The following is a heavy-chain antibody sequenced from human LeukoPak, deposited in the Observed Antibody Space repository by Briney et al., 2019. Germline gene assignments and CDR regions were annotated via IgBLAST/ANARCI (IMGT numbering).Heavy chain of an antibody. CDR3: ARLGIAGAGLDY. Sequence: ESCQTLVNPTQTLTLTCTFSGFSLSTSGMCVSWIRQPPGNALEWLARIDWDDDKYYSTSLKTRLTISKDTSKNQVVLTMTNMDPVDTATYYCARLGIAGAGLDYWGQGTLVTVSA. J-gene: IGHJ4*02. V-gene: IGHV2-70*11. CDR1: GFSLSTSGMC. CDR2: IDWDDDK. D-gene: IGHD6-13*01.